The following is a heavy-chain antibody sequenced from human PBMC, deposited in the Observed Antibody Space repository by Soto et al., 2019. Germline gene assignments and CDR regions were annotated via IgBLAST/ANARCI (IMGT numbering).Heavy chain of an antibody. CDR3: ARLRASSWYMGGYLDF. D-gene: IGHD6-13*01. J-gene: IGHJ4*02. CDR1: GFTFSDYY. CDR2: IVSSSTYT. Sequence: GGSLRLSCAASGFTFSDYYMSWIRQAPGKGLEWVSYIVSSSTYTNYADSVKGRFTISRDNAKNSLYLEMNSLRAEDTAVYYCARLRASSWYMGGYLDFWGQGTLVTVSS. V-gene: IGHV3-11*06.